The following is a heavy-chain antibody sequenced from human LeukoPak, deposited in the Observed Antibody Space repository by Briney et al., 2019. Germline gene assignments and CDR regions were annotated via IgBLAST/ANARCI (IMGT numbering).Heavy chain of an antibody. CDR3: AREPIYYDSSGYYYSGYFDY. CDR2: INPNSGGT. CDR1: GYTFTGYY. V-gene: IGHV1-2*02. J-gene: IGHJ4*02. D-gene: IGHD3-22*01. Sequence: ASVKVSRKAPGYTFTGYYMHWVRQAPGQGLEWMGWINPNSGGTNYAQKFRGRVTMTRDTSISTAYMELSRLRSDDTAVYYCAREPIYYDSSGYYYSGYFDYWGQGTLVTVSS.